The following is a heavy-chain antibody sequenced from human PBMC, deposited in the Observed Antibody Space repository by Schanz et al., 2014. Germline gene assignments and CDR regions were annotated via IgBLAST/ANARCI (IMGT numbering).Heavy chain of an antibody. J-gene: IGHJ3*02. D-gene: IGHD3-10*01. V-gene: IGHV3-23*01. CDR3: AKGRFGELSAFDI. Sequence: VHLLESGGGLVEPGGSLRLSCAASGFSFSDHAMGWVRQARGKGLEWVSAMNESHSTIYYADSVRGRFTISRDNSKNTLYLQMNSLRAEDTAVYYCAKGRFGELSAFDIWGQGTMVTVSS. CDR1: GFSFSDHA. CDR2: MNESHSTI.